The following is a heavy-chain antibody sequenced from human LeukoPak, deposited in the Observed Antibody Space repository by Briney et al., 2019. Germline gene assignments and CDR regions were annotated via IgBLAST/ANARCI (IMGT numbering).Heavy chain of an antibody. D-gene: IGHD1-14*01. Sequence: PSETLSLTCTVFGGSISNYYWSWIRQPPGKGLEWIGYIYYSGTTKYNPSLQSRVTISVDTSKNQLSLKLSSVTAADTAVYYCAYKRNRIIDTFDIWGQGTMVTVSS. J-gene: IGHJ3*02. V-gene: IGHV4-59*08. CDR3: AYKRNRIIDTFDI. CDR1: GGSISNYY. CDR2: IYYSGTT.